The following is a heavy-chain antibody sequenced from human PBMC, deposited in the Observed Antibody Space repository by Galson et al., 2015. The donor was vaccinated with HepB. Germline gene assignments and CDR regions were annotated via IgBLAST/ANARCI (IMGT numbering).Heavy chain of an antibody. J-gene: IGHJ4*02. CDR1: GYTFTSYG. Sequence: SVKVSCKASGYTFTSYGISWVRQAPGQGLEWMGWISAYNGNTNYAQKLQGRVTMTTDTSTSTAYMELRSLRFDDTAVYYCARDLGVLRYFDWEPGLDYWGQGTLVTVSS. CDR3: ARDLGVLRYFDWEPGLDY. D-gene: IGHD3-9*01. V-gene: IGHV1-18*04. CDR2: ISAYNGNT.